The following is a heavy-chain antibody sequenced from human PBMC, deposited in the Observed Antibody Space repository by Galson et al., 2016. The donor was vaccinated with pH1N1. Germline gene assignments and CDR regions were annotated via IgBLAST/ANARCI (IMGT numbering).Heavy chain of an antibody. CDR3: P. V-gene: IGHV1-18*01. CDR1: GYTVTTYG. CDR2: ISAYNGNA. J-gene: IGHJ5*02. Sequence: SVKVSCKASGYTVTTYGVSWVRQAPGQGLEWVGGISAYNGNAYYAQKFQGRFRMTRDTSTGTAYMELTSLRSDDTAHRSSPWR.